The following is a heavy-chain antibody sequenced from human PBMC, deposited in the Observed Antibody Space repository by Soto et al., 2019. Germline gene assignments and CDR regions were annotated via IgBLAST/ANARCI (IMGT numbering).Heavy chain of an antibody. V-gene: IGHV2-5*02. CDR2: IFWDDDK. Sequence: QITLKESGPTLVKPTQTLTLTCTFSGFSLSTTGVGVGWIRQPPGKALEWLALIFWDDDKRFSPPLKSRLTITKDTAKNQVVLTMTNLDPADTATYYCAHTGTICGPGPRRGWFDPWGQGTLVTVSS. J-gene: IGHJ5*02. D-gene: IGHD3-3*01. CDR3: AHTGTICGPGPRRGWFDP. CDR1: GFSLSTTGVG.